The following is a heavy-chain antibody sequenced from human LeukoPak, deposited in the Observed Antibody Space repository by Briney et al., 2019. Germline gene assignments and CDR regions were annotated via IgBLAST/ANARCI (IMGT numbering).Heavy chain of an antibody. Sequence: GGSLRLSCAASGFTFSSYDINWFRQAPAKGLEWVSYISNSGRTKYYADSVKGRFTISRDNAKNSLYLQMDSLSAEDTAVYYCARSSSSLEEFDYWGQGTLVTVSS. CDR1: GFTFSSYD. D-gene: IGHD6-6*01. V-gene: IGHV3-48*03. CDR2: ISNSGRTK. CDR3: ARSSSSLEEFDY. J-gene: IGHJ4*02.